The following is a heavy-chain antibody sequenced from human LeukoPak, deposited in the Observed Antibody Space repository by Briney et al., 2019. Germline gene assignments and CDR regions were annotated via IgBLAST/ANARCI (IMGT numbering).Heavy chain of an antibody. CDR3: ARGFGRLYYYDSSGFWYFDL. CDR2: IYYSGST. CDR1: GGSISSYY. D-gene: IGHD3-22*01. V-gene: IGHV4-59*01. Sequence: PSETLSLTCTVSGGSISSYYWRWLRQPPGKGLEWIGYIYYSGSTNYNPSLKSRVTISVDTSKNQFSLKLSSVTAADTAVYYCARGFGRLYYYDSSGFWYFDLWGRGTLVTVSS. J-gene: IGHJ2*01.